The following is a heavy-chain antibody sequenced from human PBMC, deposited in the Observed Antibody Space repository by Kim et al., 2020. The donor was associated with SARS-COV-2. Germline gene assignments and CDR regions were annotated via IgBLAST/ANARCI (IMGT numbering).Heavy chain of an antibody. CDR3: AKDQRVRDYYCGMAV. Sequence: GGSLRLSCAASGFTFTNYAMRWVRQAPGKGLEWVSGISRSGGSIAYADSVKGRFTISRDNSKNTMYLQMNSLRAEDTGVYYCAKDQRVRDYYCGMAVWGQGTTVTASS. CDR2: ISRSGGSI. V-gene: IGHV3-23*01. CDR1: GFTFTNYA. D-gene: IGHD2-15*01. J-gene: IGHJ6*02.